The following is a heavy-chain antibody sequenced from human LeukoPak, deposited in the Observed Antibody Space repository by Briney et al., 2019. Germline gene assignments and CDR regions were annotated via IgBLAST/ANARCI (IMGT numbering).Heavy chain of an antibody. CDR1: GFTFSSYS. CDR2: ISSSGSTI. J-gene: IGHJ4*02. V-gene: IGHV3-48*01. D-gene: IGHD3-3*01. Sequence: GGSLRLSCAASGFTFSSYSMNWVRQAPGKGLEWVSYISSSGSTIYYADSVKGRFTVSRDNAKNSLYLQMNSLRAEDTAVYYCARGPRYYDFWSGYPITYYFDYWGQGTLVTVSS. CDR3: ARGPRYYDFWSGYPITYYFDY.